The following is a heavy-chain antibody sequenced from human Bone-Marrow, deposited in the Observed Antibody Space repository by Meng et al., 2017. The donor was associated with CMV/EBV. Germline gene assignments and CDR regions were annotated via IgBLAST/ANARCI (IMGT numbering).Heavy chain of an antibody. CDR2: ISAYNGNT. CDR3: AIDRVGASVCGP. J-gene: IGHJ5*02. Sequence: ASVKVSCKASGYTFTSYGISWVRQAPGQGLEWMGWISAYNGNTNYAQKLQGRVTMTTDTSTSTAYMELRSLRSDDTAVYYCAIDRVGASVCGPWGQGTLVTVSS. D-gene: IGHD1-26*01. V-gene: IGHV1-18*01. CDR1: GYTFTSYG.